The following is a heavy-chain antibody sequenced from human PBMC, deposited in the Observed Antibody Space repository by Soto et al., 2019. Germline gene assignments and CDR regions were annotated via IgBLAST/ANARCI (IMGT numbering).Heavy chain of an antibody. CDR2: IYYSGST. Sequence: PPETLSLTCTVSGGSISSYYWSWIRQPPGKGLEWIGYIYYSGSTNYNPSLKSRVTISVDTSKNQFSLKLSSVTAADTAVYYCARDRGDFWGGPQGAFDIWGQGTMVTVSS. V-gene: IGHV4-59*01. D-gene: IGHD3-3*01. CDR3: ARDRGDFWGGPQGAFDI. J-gene: IGHJ3*02. CDR1: GGSISSYY.